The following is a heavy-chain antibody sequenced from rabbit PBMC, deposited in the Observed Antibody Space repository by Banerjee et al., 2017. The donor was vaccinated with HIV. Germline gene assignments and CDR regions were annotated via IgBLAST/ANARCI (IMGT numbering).Heavy chain of an antibody. CDR1: GFSFSDRDV. J-gene: IGHJ4*01. V-gene: IGHV1S45*01. D-gene: IGHD3-1*01. CDR2: INTATGKP. CDR3: VRDTWHFKL. Sequence: QEDLEESGGGLVKPEGSLTLTCKASGFSFSDRDVMCWVRQAPGKGLEWIACINTATGKPVYATWAKGRFTISTTSSTTVTLQMTSLTAADTATYFCVRDTWHFKLWGPGTLVTVS.